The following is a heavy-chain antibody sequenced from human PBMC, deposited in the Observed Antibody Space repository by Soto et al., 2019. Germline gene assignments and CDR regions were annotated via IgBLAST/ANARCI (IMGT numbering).Heavy chain of an antibody. D-gene: IGHD1-26*01. Sequence: QVQLVQSGAEVKKPGSSVKVSCKASGGTFSNYAISWVRQAPGQGLEWMGGIIPIFGTANYAQKFQGRVTITADKSTSTAYMELSSLRSEDTAVYYCARERLGFEGATEGNWFDPWGQGTLVTVSS. CDR3: ARERLGFEGATEGNWFDP. J-gene: IGHJ5*02. CDR2: IIPIFGTA. CDR1: GGTFSNYA. V-gene: IGHV1-69*06.